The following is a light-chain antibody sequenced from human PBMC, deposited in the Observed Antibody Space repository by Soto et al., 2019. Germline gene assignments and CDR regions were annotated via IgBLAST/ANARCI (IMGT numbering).Light chain of an antibody. V-gene: IGKV3-20*01. J-gene: IGKJ4*01. CDR1: QSVRSNS. CDR3: QQYGTSPLT. CDR2: GAS. Sequence: EIVLTQSPRTLSLSPGESATLSCTASQSVRSNSLVWYQQKPGQAPRLLMFGASGRATGTPPRFSGRGSGTDFTLTISRLEPEDFAVYYCQQYGTSPLTFGGGTKVDI.